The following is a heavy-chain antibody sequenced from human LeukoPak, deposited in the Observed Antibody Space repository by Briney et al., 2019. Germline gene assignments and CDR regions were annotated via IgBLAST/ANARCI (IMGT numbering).Heavy chain of an antibody. D-gene: IGHD6-13*01. V-gene: IGHV5-51*01. CDR1: GYSFTSYW. J-gene: IGHJ4*02. CDR3: ARHERGDSSSGYRPPPSPYYFDY. CDR2: IYPGDSDT. Sequence: GEALKISCKGSGYSFTSYWIGWVRQLPGKGLEWMGIIYPGDSDTRYSPSFQGQVTISADKSISTAYLQWSSLKASDTAMYYCARHERGDSSSGYRPPPSPYYFDYWGQGTLVTVSS.